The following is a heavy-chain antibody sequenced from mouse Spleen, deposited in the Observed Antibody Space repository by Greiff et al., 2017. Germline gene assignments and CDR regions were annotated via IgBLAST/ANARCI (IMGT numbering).Heavy chain of an antibody. D-gene: IGHD1-1*01. CDR3: ARNLGYYGLYAMDY. J-gene: IGHJ4*01. V-gene: IGHV2-2*01. CDR1: GFSLTSYG. Sequence: VKLVESGPGLVQPSQSLSITCTVSGFSLTSYGVHWVRQSPGKGLEWLGVIWSGGSTDYNAAFISRLSISKDNSKSQVFFKMNSLQADDTAIYYCARNLGYYGLYAMDYWGQGTSVTVSS. CDR2: IWSGGST.